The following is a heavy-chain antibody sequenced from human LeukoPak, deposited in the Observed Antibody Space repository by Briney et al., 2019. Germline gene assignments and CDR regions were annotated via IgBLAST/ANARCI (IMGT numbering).Heavy chain of an antibody. CDR3: ARVGGNFSAYYYYYYRDV. CDR1: GFIFSSSW. V-gene: IGHV3-7*03. D-gene: IGHD2-15*01. Sequence: GGSLRLSCAASGFIFSSSWMSWVRQAPGKGLEWVANIKQDGSEKDYVDSVKGRFTISRNNSKNTLYLQMNSLRAEDTAVYYCARVGGNFSAYYYYYYRDVWGKGTTVTISS. CDR2: IKQDGSEK. J-gene: IGHJ6*03.